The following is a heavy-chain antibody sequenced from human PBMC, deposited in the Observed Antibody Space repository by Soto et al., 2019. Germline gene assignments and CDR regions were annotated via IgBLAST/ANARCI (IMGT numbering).Heavy chain of an antibody. CDR2: ISYDGSNK. J-gene: IGHJ5*02. V-gene: IGHV3-30-3*01. D-gene: IGHD5-18*01. Sequence: QVQLVESGGGVVQPGRSLRLSCAASGFTFSSYAMHWVRQAPGKGLEWVAVISYDGSNKYYADYVKGRFTISRDNSKNTLYLQMNSLRAEDTAVYYCARESVLQLWLPQLGEGWFDPWGQGTLVTVSS. CDR3: ARESVLQLWLPQLGEGWFDP. CDR1: GFTFSSYA.